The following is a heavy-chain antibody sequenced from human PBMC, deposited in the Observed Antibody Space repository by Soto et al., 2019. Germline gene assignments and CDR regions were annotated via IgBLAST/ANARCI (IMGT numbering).Heavy chain of an antibody. J-gene: IGHJ6*03. CDR3: AKRDRYYYGSGSYSPYYYMDV. CDR1: GFTFSSYA. Sequence: PGGSLRLSCAASGFTFSSYAMSWVRQAPGKGLEWVSAISGSGGSTYYADSVKGRFTISRDNSKNTLYLQMNSLRAEDTAVYYCAKRDRYYYGSGSYSPYYYMDVWGKGTTVTVSS. D-gene: IGHD3-10*01. CDR2: ISGSGGST. V-gene: IGHV3-23*01.